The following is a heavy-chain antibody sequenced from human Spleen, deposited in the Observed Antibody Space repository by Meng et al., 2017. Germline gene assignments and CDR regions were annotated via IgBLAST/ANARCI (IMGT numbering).Heavy chain of an antibody. CDR3: ARGPTTMAHDFDY. Sequence: VQLQQWGRGVLQLSETPSPPSVASGGSFSAYSCSCIRQHPGTRLEWIGEINHSGSTNNTPSLECRATISVDTSQNNLSLKLSYLSAADSAVYYCARGPTTMAHDFDYWGQGTLVTVSS. CDR1: GGSFSAYS. J-gene: IGHJ4*02. D-gene: IGHD4-11*01. V-gene: IGHV4-34*04. CDR2: INHSGST.